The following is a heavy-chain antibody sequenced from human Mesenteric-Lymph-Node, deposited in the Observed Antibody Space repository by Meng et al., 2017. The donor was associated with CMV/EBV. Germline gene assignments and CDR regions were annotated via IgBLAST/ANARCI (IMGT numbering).Heavy chain of an antibody. D-gene: IGHD2-2*01. CDR2: INHSGST. CDR3: ARRQRLIVVVPAARKGWFDP. Sequence: FSCSYWRWIRQPPGKGLEWIGEINHSGSTNYNPSLKSRVTISVDTSKNQFSLKLSSVTAADTAVYYCARRQRLIVVVPAARKGWFDPWGQGTLVTVSS. J-gene: IGHJ5*02. CDR1: FSCSY. V-gene: IGHV4-34*01.